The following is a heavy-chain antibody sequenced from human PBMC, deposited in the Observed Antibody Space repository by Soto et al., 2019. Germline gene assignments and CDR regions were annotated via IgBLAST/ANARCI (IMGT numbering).Heavy chain of an antibody. CDR1: GFTFSSYA. D-gene: IGHD1-26*01. J-gene: IGHJ6*02. CDR2: ISGSADST. V-gene: IGHV3-23*01. Sequence: EIQLLESGGALVQPGGSLRLSSAASGFTFSSYAMTWVRQAPGKGLEWVSGISGSADSTHYADSVKGRSIISRDNSKTTLSLQINNLRAEDTAVYYCARVSLGASTIADYSYYGMDVWGQGTTVTVSS. CDR3: ARVSLGASTIADYSYYGMDV.